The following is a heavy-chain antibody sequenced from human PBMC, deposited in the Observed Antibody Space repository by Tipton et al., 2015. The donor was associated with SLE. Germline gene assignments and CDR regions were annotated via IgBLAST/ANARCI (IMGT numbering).Heavy chain of an antibody. CDR1: GGSLSSRSYY. J-gene: IGHJ3*02. CDR2: IYFSGNT. CDR3: ARHFCSGGSCPDAFDI. V-gene: IGHV4-39*07. D-gene: IGHD2-15*01. Sequence: TLSLTCTVSGGSLSSRSYYWGWVRQPPGKGLEWIGSIYFSGNTCYNPSLKSRVTISVDTSKNQFSLKLSSVTAADTAMYYCARHFCSGGSCPDAFDIWGQGTVVTVSS.